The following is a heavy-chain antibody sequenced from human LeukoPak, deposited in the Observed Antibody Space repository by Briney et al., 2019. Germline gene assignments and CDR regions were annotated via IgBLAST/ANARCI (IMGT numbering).Heavy chain of an antibody. D-gene: IGHD2-2*01. Sequence: SVKVSCKASGGTFSSYARSWVRQAPGQGLEWMGRIIPIFGTANYAQKFQGRVTITADKSTSTAYMELSSLRSEDTAVYYCAREGYCSSTSCLNWFDPWGQGTLVTVSS. CDR1: GGTFSSYA. J-gene: IGHJ5*02. CDR2: IIPIFGTA. CDR3: AREGYCSSTSCLNWFDP. V-gene: IGHV1-69*06.